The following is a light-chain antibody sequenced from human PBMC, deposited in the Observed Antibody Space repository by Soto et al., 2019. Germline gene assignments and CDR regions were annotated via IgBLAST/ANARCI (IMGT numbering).Light chain of an antibody. CDR1: SSDIGGYNY. V-gene: IGLV2-14*01. CDR2: EVT. J-gene: IGLJ1*01. CDR3: SSFTSSSTLG. Sequence: QSALTQPASVYGSPGQSITISCTGTSSDIGGYNYVSWYQQHPGKAPKLMIYEVTSRPSGVSNRFSGSKSGNTASLTISGLQAEDEADYYCSSFTSSSTLGFGTGTKLTVL.